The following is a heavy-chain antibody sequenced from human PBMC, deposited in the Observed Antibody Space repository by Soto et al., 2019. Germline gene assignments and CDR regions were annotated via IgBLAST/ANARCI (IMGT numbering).Heavy chain of an antibody. J-gene: IGHJ4*02. V-gene: IGHV4-59*08. Sequence: SETLSLTCTVSGGSISSYYWSWFRQPPGKGLEWIGYIYYSGSTNYNPSLKSRVTISVDTSKNQFSLKLSSVTAADTAVYYCARRYGDYFDYWGQGTLVTVSS. CDR1: GGSISSYY. CDR2: IYYSGST. D-gene: IGHD4-17*01. CDR3: ARRYGDYFDY.